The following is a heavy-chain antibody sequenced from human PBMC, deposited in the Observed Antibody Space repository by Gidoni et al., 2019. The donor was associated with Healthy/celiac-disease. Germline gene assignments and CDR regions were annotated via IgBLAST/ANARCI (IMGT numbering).Heavy chain of an antibody. CDR3: ARVQVQLVGYDYFDY. CDR1: GLTFSRYS. J-gene: IGHJ4*02. D-gene: IGHD6-6*01. Sequence: EVQLVESGGGLVKPGGSLRLSCAASGLTFSRYSMNWVRQAPGQGLEWVSSISSSSSYIYYADSVKGRFTISRDNAKNSLYLQMNSLRAEDTAVYYCARVQVQLVGYDYFDYWGQGTLVTVSS. V-gene: IGHV3-21*01. CDR2: ISSSSSYI.